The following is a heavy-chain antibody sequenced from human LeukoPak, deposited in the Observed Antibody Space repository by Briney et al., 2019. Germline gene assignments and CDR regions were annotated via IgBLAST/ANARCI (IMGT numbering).Heavy chain of an antibody. Sequence: GGSLRLSCAASGFTFSSYAMSWVRQAPGKGLEWVSAISGSGGSTYYADSVKGRFTISRDNSKNTLYLQMNSLRAEDTAVYYCANSIAAAGTLAFDYWGQGTLVTVSS. J-gene: IGHJ4*02. V-gene: IGHV3-23*01. CDR3: ANSIAAAGTLAFDY. CDR1: GFTFSSYA. CDR2: ISGSGGST. D-gene: IGHD6-13*01.